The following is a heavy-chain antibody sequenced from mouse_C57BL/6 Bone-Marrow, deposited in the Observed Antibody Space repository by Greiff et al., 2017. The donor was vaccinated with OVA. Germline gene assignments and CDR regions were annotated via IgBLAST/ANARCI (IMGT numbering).Heavy chain of an antibody. J-gene: IGHJ1*03. CDR3: ARERYDDYDGRYFDV. V-gene: IGHV1-76*01. CDR2: IYPGSGNT. CDR1: GYTFTDYY. D-gene: IGHD2-4*01. Sequence: QVQLQQSGAELVRPGASVKLSCKASGYTFTDYYINWVKQRPGQGLEWIARIYPGSGNTYYNEKFKGKATLTAEKSSSTAYMQLSSLTSEDSAVYFCARERYDDYDGRYFDVWGTGTTVTVSS.